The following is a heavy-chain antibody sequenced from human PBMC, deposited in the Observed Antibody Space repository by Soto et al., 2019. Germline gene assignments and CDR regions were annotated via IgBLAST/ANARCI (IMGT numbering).Heavy chain of an antibody. V-gene: IGHV4-39*02. CDR2: MYYSGGT. D-gene: IGHD5-18*01. J-gene: IGHJ4*02. Sequence: PSETLSLTCTVSGGSISGSSYYWGWIRQPPGKGLEWMGSMYYSGGTYYNPSLKSRVTISVDTPKNQFSLKLSSVTAVDTAVYYCARDSGYSYGRPDYWGQGILVTVSS. CDR1: GGSISGSSYY. CDR3: ARDSGYSYGRPDY.